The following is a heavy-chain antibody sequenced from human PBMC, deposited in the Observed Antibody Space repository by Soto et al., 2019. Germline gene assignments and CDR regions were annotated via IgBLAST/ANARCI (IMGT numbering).Heavy chain of an antibody. V-gene: IGHV1-18*01. CDR3: ARDKGYCSDTSCPDFDY. D-gene: IGHD2-15*01. CDR1: GYTFTSYG. CDR2: VSPNLGKT. J-gene: IGHJ4*02. Sequence: GASVKVSCKASGYTFTSYGISWVRQAPGQGLEWMGRVSPNLGKTNYAKKFQGRFTIVVDTSTSTAYMELNSLRYEDTAVYYCARDKGYCSDTSCPDFDYWGQGTLVTVSS.